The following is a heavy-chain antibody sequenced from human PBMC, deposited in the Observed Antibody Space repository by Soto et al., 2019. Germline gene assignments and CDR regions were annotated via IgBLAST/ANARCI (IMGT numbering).Heavy chain of an antibody. D-gene: IGHD2-2*01. J-gene: IGHJ5*02. CDR2: FDPEDGET. CDR3: ATVGYCSSTSCRTANWFDP. Sequence: ASVKVSCKVSGYTLTELSMHWVRQAPGKGLEWMGGFDPEDGETIYAQKFQGRVTMTEDTSTDTAYMELSSLRSEDTAVYYCATVGYCSSTSCRTANWFDPWGQGTLVTVSS. CDR1: GYTLTELS. V-gene: IGHV1-24*01.